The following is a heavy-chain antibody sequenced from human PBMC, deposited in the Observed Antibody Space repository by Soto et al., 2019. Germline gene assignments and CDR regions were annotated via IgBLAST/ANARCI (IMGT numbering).Heavy chain of an antibody. CDR1: GGSISSEYFH. CDR2: LHYTGSI. CDR3: AREDDGGDRDYYGLDV. J-gene: IGHJ6*02. Sequence: QVQLQQSGPGLVEPSQTLSLTCAVSGGSISSEYFHWTWIRQSPGKGLEWIGYLHYTGSIMYNPSFKSRLTMAVDTTKNQFSLQRTSVTAADTAVYFCAREDDGGDRDYYGLDVWGQGTTVTVSS. D-gene: IGHD2-21*02. V-gene: IGHV4-30-4*08.